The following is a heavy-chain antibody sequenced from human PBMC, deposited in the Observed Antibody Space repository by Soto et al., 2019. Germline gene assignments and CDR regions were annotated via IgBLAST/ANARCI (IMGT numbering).Heavy chain of an antibody. V-gene: IGHV6-1*01. CDR3: ARLIGNSWLDS. D-gene: IGHD3-16*01. J-gene: IGHJ5*01. CDR2: TYYRSKWSN. Sequence: PSQTLLLTCAISGDSVSSNRATRYWIRQSPSRGLEWLGRTYYRSKWSNDYAVSVKGRITINPDTSNNQFSLHLNSVTPDDTAVYYCARLIGNSWLDSWGQGTLVTVSS. CDR1: GDSVSSNRAT.